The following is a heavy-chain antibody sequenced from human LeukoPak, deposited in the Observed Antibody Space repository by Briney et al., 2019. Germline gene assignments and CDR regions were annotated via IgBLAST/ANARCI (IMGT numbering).Heavy chain of an antibody. D-gene: IGHD6-19*01. CDR1: RLTVSSNY. V-gene: IGHV3-53*01. Sequence: GGPLTLSCAPSRLTVSSNYMSGLRQSPGKGGEWVSFIYRCVSTYHPDSVKGRFTISRDNSKNTLYLQMNSLRVEDTAVYYCARDRQSYSSGWKNDFDIWGQGTMVTVSS. J-gene: IGHJ3*02. CDR2: IYRCVST. CDR3: ARDRQSYSSGWKNDFDI.